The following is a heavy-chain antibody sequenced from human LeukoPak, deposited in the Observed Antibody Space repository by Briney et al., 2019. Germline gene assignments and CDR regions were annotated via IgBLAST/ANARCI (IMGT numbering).Heavy chain of an antibody. J-gene: IGHJ4*02. CDR3: ARSQRYCSSGYCSYQYYFEY. V-gene: IGHV3-33*01. CDR2: IWYDGSKE. D-gene: IGHD2-15*01. CDR1: GLTFSFYG. Sequence: PGGSLRLSCATSGLTFSFYGMHWVRQAPGKGLEWVSVIWYDGSKEYYADSVRGRFTISRDNSKNTLYLQMNSLRAEDTAVYYCARSQRYCSSGYCSYQYYFEYWGQGTLVTVSS.